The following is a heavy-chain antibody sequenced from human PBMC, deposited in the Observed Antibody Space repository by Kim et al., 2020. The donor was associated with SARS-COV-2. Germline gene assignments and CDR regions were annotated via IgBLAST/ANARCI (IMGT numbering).Heavy chain of an antibody. J-gene: IGHJ4*02. D-gene: IGHD6-13*01. V-gene: IGHV1-69*10. CDR3: ARDLHLIAAAGVVYFDS. CDR1: GGTFSSYA. Sequence: SVKVSCKASGGTFSSYAISWVRQATGQGLEWMGWIIPILGIANYAQKFQGRVTITADKSTSTAYMELSSLRSEDTAVYYCARDLHLIAAAGVVYFDSWGPGTLGTASP. CDR2: IIPILGIA.